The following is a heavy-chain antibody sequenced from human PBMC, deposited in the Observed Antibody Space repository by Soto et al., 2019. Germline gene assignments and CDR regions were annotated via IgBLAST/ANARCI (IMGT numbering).Heavy chain of an antibody. J-gene: IGHJ6*02. CDR2: IYYSGST. V-gene: IGHV4-31*03. CDR1: GGSISGGGYY. CDR3: ARDILPKSPTRQVYYYYGMDV. Sequence: SSETLSLTCTVSGGSISGGGYYWSWIRKHPGKGLELIRYIYYSGSTYYNPSLKSRVTISLDTSKNQFSLKLSSVTAADTAVYYCARDILPKSPTRQVYYYYGMDVWGQGTTVTVSS.